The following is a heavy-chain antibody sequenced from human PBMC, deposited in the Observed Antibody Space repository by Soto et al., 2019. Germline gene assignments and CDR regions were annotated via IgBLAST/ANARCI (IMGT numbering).Heavy chain of an antibody. CDR1: GYTFTSYG. J-gene: IGHJ4*02. V-gene: IGHV1-18*01. D-gene: IGHD5-12*01. CDR3: ARVQSGYDFAY. Sequence: QVQLVQSGAEVKKPGASVKLSCKASGYTFTSYGINWVRPAPGQGLEWMGWISAYNGNTHYAQKLQGRVTMTTDTSTSTAYMEMSGLRSDDTAAYYCARVQSGYDFAYWGQGTLVTVSS. CDR2: ISAYNGNT.